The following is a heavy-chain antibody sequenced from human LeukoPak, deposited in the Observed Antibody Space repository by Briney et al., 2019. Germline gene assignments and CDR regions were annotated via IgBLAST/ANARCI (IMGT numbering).Heavy chain of an antibody. V-gene: IGHV1-2*02. J-gene: IGHJ4*02. CDR2: INLNSGGR. CDR3: ARGDYYDSSGYPDY. CDR1: GYTFTGHY. Sequence: ASVKVSCKASGYTFTGHYMHWVRQAPGQGLGWMGWINLNSGGRDYAQKFQGRVTLTRDTSISTAYMELSRLRSDDTAVYYCARGDYYDSSGYPDYWGQGTLVTVSS. D-gene: IGHD3-22*01.